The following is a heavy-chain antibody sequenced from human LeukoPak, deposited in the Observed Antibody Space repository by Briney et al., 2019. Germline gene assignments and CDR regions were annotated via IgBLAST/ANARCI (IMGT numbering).Heavy chain of an antibody. CDR3: ARVALYCSSTSCYDYYYMDV. J-gene: IGHJ6*03. Sequence: ASVKVSCKASGYTFTSYDINWVRQATGQGLEWMGWMNPNSGNTGYAQKFQGRVTMTRNTSISTAYMVLSSLRSEGTAVYYCARVALYCSSTSCYDYYYMDVWGKGTTVTVSS. CDR1: GYTFTSYD. V-gene: IGHV1-8*01. D-gene: IGHD2-2*01. CDR2: MNPNSGNT.